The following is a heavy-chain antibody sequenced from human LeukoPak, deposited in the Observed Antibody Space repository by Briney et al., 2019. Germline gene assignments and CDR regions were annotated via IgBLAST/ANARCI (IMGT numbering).Heavy chain of an antibody. D-gene: IGHD6-13*01. CDR2: IYHSGSI. Sequence: MPSGTLSLTCAVSGGSISSSNWWSWVRQPPGKGLEWIGEIYHSGSINYNPSLKSRVTISVDKSKNQFSLKLSSVTAAGTAVYYCARGPTLYSSSWYFQHWGQGTLVTVSS. V-gene: IGHV4-4*02. CDR1: GGSISSSNW. CDR3: ARGPTLYSSSWYFQH. J-gene: IGHJ1*01.